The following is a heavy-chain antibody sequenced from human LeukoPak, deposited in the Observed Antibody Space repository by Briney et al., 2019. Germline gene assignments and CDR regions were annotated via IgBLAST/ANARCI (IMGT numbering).Heavy chain of an antibody. J-gene: IGHJ4*02. V-gene: IGHV3-23*01. D-gene: IGHD3-10*01. CDR3: AKAGYGGGFRSFVTYYFDY. CDR2: ISGST. Sequence: GGSLRLSCAASGFNFARAWMSWVRQAPGKGLEWVSIISGSTYYADSVKGRFTISRDNSNNTLDLQMNSLRAEDTAVYYCAKAGYGGGFRSFVTYYFDYWGQGTLVSVSS. CDR1: GFNFARAW.